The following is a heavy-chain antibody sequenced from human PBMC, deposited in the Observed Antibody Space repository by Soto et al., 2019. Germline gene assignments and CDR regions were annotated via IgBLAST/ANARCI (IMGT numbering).Heavy chain of an antibody. CDR2: IGGSTSYI. CDR1: GFTFSSYS. CDR3: ARGSAYDYVWGY. J-gene: IGHJ4*02. Sequence: EVQLVESGGGLVKPGGSLRLSCAASGFTFSSYSLNWVRQAPGKGLEWVSSIGGSTSYIFYADSVKGRFTISTDNAKNSVFLQMNNLRVEDTAVYYCARGSAYDYVWGYWGQGTXVXXSS. D-gene: IGHD3-16*01. V-gene: IGHV3-21*01.